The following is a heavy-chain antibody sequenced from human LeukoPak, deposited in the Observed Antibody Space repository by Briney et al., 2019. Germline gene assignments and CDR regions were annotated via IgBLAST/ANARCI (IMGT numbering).Heavy chain of an antibody. J-gene: IGHJ4*02. Sequence: GGSLRLSCAASGITFSSYGMHWVRQAPGKGLEWVSYISNSGSTIYYADSVKGRFTISRDNAKNSLYLQMNSLRAEDTAVYYCARSADSSGYFREITLYYFDYWGQGTLVTVSS. CDR1: GITFSSYG. D-gene: IGHD3-22*01. CDR3: ARSADSSGYFREITLYYFDY. CDR2: ISNSGSTI. V-gene: IGHV3-48*04.